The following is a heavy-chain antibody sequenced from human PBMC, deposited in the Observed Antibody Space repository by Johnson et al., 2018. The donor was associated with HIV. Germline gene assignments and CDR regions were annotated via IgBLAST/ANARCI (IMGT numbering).Heavy chain of an antibody. CDR3: ARACRDGYTCDAFDI. Sequence: QVQLVESGGGLVQPGGSLRLSCAASGFTVSSNYMSWVRQAPGKGLEWVAVIAPDGTKDVYGDSVKGRFTIYRDNSKNTLYLQMNSLRGEDTAVYYCARACRDGYTCDAFDIWGQGTMVTVSS. D-gene: IGHD5-24*01. CDR2: IAPDGTKD. V-gene: IGHV3-30*03. J-gene: IGHJ3*02. CDR1: GFTVSSNY.